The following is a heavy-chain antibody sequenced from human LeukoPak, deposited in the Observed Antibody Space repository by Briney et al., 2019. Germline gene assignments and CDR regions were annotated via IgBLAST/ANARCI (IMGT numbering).Heavy chain of an antibody. CDR3: ARGVDDNCSGGSCYPPYYFDY. V-gene: IGHV4-59*01. J-gene: IGHJ4*02. CDR1: GGSISNYY. D-gene: IGHD2-15*01. CDR2: IYYSGST. Sequence: SETLSLTCTVSGGSISNYYWTWIRQPPGKGLEWIGYIYYSGSTNYNPSLKSRVTISVDTSKNQFSLKLSSVTAADTAVYHCARGVDDNCSGGSCYPPYYFDYWGQGTLVTVSS.